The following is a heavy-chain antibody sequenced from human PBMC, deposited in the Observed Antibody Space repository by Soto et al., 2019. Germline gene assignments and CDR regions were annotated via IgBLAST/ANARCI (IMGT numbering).Heavy chain of an antibody. J-gene: IGHJ6*03. Sequence: ASVKVSCKASGYTFTGYYMHWVRQAPGQGLEWMGWINPNSGGTNYAQKFQGWVTMTRDTSISTAYMELSRLRSDDTAVYYCARVSLSSSAPPAYYYMDVWGKGTTVTVSS. CDR2: INPNSGGT. V-gene: IGHV1-2*04. CDR1: GYTFTGYY. CDR3: ARVSLSSSAPPAYYYMDV. D-gene: IGHD6-6*01.